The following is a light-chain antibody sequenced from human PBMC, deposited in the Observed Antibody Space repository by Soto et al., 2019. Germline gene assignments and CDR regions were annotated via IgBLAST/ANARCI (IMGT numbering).Light chain of an antibody. CDR1: QSVSNNY. J-gene: IGKJ1*01. CDR3: QQYGSSGT. CDR2: GAS. Sequence: EVVMTQSPASLSASPGERVTLSCMASQSVSNNYLAWYQQKPGQAPRLLIYGASNRATGIPDRFSGSGSGTDFTLTISRLEPEDFAVYYCQQYGSSGTFGQGTKVDI. V-gene: IGKV3-20*01.